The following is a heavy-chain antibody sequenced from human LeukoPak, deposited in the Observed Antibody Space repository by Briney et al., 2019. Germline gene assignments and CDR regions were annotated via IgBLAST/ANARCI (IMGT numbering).Heavy chain of an antibody. V-gene: IGHV4-39*01. CDR1: GVSVSTATSY. CDR2: VYYTGTT. Sequence: PSETLSLTCTVSGVSVSTATSYWGWIRQPPGKGLEYIGNVYYTGTTFYTPSLKSRVTISVDTSKNQFSLKLSSVTAADTAVYYCARLGGTYLSYWFFDLWSRGTLVTVPS. J-gene: IGHJ2*01. D-gene: IGHD1-26*01. CDR3: ARLGGTYLSYWFFDL.